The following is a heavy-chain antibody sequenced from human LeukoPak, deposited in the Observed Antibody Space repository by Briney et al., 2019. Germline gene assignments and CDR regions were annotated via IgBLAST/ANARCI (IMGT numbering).Heavy chain of an antibody. CDR2: IYYSGST. J-gene: IGHJ4*02. CDR1: GGSISSYY. Sequence: PSETLSLTCIVSGGSISSYYWSWIRQPPGKGLEWIGYIYYSGSTNYNPSLKSRVTISVDTSKNQFSLKLNSVTAADTAVYYCVRQAGGYWGQGTLVTVSS. D-gene: IGHD3-16*01. V-gene: IGHV4-59*01. CDR3: VRQAGGY.